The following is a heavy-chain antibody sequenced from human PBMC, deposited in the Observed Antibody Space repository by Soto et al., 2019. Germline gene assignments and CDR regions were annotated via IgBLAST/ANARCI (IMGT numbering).Heavy chain of an antibody. CDR1: GDSITNINYY. Sequence: SETLSLTCTVSGDSITNINYYWAWIRHPPGKGLEWIGSIFYTGGTNDNPSLKSRVTISVDTSKNQFSLRLTSVTASDTAVFYCAREPLRGTGTFESWGHGTLVTISS. V-gene: IGHV4-39*02. CDR2: IFYTGGT. CDR3: AREPLRGTGTFES. D-gene: IGHD1-7*01. J-gene: IGHJ4*01.